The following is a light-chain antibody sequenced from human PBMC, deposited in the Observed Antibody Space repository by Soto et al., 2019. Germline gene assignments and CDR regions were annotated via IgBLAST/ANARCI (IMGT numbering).Light chain of an antibody. J-gene: IGKJ1*01. V-gene: IGKV3-20*01. CDR1: QSVSSSF. CDR3: QQYVCSAWA. Sequence: EIVLSQSPGTLSLSPGESATLSCRASQSVSSSFLAWYQQKAVQAPRLLIYGASRRATRIPDRYSGSGSGTDFTLTISRLKPEDFAVYYCQQYVCSAWAFGQGTKVEI. CDR2: GAS.